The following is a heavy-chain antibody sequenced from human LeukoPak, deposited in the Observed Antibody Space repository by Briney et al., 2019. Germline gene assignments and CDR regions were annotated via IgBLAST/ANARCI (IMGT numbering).Heavy chain of an antibody. V-gene: IGHV4-34*01. CDR3: ARVRVPAAIYGMDV. D-gene: IGHD2-2*01. CDR1: GGSFSGYY. CDR2: INHSGST. Sequence: SETLSLTCAVYGGSFSGYYWSWIRQPPGKGLEWIGEINHSGSTNYNPSLKSRVTIPVDTSKNQFSLKLSSVTAADTAVYYCARVRVPAAIYGMDVWGQGTTVTVSS. J-gene: IGHJ6*02.